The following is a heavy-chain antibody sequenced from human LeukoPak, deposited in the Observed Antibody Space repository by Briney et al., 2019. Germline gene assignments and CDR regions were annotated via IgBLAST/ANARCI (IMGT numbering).Heavy chain of an antibody. D-gene: IGHD3-3*01. CDR1: GGSFSGYY. J-gene: IGHJ4*02. CDR3: ARSIWSGYWFGY. CDR2: INHSGSI. Sequence: SETLSLTCAVYGGSFSGYYWSWIRQPPGKGLEWIGEINHSGSINYNPSLKSRVTISVDTSKNQFSLKLSSVTAADTAVYYCARSIWSGYWFGYWGQGTLVTVSS. V-gene: IGHV4-34*01.